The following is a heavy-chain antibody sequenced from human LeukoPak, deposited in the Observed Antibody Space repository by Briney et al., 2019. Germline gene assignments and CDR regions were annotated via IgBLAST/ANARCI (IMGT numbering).Heavy chain of an antibody. CDR1: GYTFIHYY. V-gene: IGHV1-2*02. Sequence: EASVKVSCKASGYTFIHYYIHWMRQAPGQGLEWMGWMNPNNGDTKYAQKFQGRVTMTRDASISTAYMELSRLRSDDTAVYYCARAGLSYYYYYMDVWGKGTTVTVSS. CDR3: ARAGLSYYYYYMDV. CDR2: MNPNNGDT. J-gene: IGHJ6*03.